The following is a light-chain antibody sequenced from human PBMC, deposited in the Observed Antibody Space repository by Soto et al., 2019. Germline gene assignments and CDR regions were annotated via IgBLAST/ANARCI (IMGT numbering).Light chain of an antibody. Sequence: QSVLTQPRSVSGSPGQSVTISCTGTSSDVGGYNYVSWYQLHPGKAPKLIIYDVSERPSGVPDRFSGSKSGNTASLTISGLQAEDETAFCCSSYAGSNTFVFGTGTKLTVL. CDR1: SSDVGGYNY. V-gene: IGLV2-11*01. CDR3: SSYAGSNTFV. J-gene: IGLJ1*01. CDR2: DVS.